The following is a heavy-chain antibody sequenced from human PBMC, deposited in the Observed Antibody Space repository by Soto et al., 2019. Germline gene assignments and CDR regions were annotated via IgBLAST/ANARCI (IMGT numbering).Heavy chain of an antibody. CDR2: INPNSGGT. V-gene: IGHV1-2*04. CDR3: ARDHCSSTSCYTAFDY. CDR1: GYTFTVYY. Sequence: ASVRVSCKSSGYTFTVYYMHWVRQAPGQVLDGMGWINPNSGGTNYSQKFQGWVTMTRDTSISTDYMELSRLRSDDTAVYYCARDHCSSTSCYTAFDYWGQGTLVTVSS. J-gene: IGHJ4*02. D-gene: IGHD2-2*02.